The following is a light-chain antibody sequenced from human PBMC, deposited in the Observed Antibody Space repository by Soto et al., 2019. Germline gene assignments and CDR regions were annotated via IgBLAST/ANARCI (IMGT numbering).Light chain of an antibody. V-gene: IGLV2-8*01. CDR1: SSDIGAYNY. J-gene: IGLJ2*01. CDR3: TSHAGSINLV. Sequence: QSALTQPPSASGSPGQSVTISCTGTSSDIGAYNYVSWYQVHPGKAPKLMIYEVTKRPSGVPDRFTGSKSGNTASLTVSGLQAEDEADYYCTSHAGSINLVFGGGTQLTVL. CDR2: EVT.